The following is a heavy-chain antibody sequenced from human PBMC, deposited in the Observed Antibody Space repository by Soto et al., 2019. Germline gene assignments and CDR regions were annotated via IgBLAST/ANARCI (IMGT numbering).Heavy chain of an antibody. J-gene: IGHJ4*02. CDR3: ARRAVYPWSGYYGYFDY. D-gene: IGHD3-3*01. CDR2: IYYSGST. CDR1: GGSISSSSYY. V-gene: IGHV4-39*01. Sequence: SETLSLTCTVPGGSISSSSYYWGWIRQPPGKGLEWIGSIYYSGSTYYNPSLKSRVTISVDTSKNQFSLKLSSVTAADTAVYYCARRAVYPWSGYYGYFDYWGQGTLVTVSS.